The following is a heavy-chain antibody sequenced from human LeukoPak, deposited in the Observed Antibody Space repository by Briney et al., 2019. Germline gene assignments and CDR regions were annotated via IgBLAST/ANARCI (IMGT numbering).Heavy chain of an antibody. J-gene: IGHJ4*02. Sequence: SETLSLACSVSGGSINFYYWNWIRQPAGKGLEWVGRIYSSGSTNYNPYLKGRVTMSVDTSKNQFSLNLSAVTAADTAVYYCTRGEHDCDCWGQGTLLSVSS. D-gene: IGHD1-26*01. CDR1: GGSINFYY. CDR3: TRGEHDCDC. V-gene: IGHV4-4*07. CDR2: IYSSGST.